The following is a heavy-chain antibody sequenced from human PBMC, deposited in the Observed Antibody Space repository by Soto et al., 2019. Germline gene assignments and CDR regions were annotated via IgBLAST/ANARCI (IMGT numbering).Heavy chain of an antibody. J-gene: IGHJ4*02. CDR1: RVTFNSYA. V-gene: IGHV3-23*01. CDR2: ISASGGST. Sequence: LGGSLRLSCAARRVTFNSYAMTWVRRAPGKGLEWVSAISASGGSTYYADSVKGRFTISRDNSKNTLYLQMNSLRADDTAVYYCANYLTAVGATSPFDYWGQGTLVTVSS. D-gene: IGHD1-26*01. CDR3: ANYLTAVGATSPFDY.